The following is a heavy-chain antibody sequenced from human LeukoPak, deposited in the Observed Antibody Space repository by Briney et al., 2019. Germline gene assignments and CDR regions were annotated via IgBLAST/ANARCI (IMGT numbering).Heavy chain of an antibody. CDR3: AKGTGYDYVWGSYRYPSGNYGMDV. J-gene: IGHJ6*02. D-gene: IGHD3-16*02. Sequence: GGSLRLSCAASGFTFSSYAMSWVRQAPGKGLEWVSAISGSGGSTYYADSVKGRLTISRDNSKNTLYLQMNSLRAEDTAVYYCAKGTGYDYVWGSYRYPSGNYGMDVWGQGTTVTVSS. CDR2: ISGSGGST. CDR1: GFTFSSYA. V-gene: IGHV3-23*01.